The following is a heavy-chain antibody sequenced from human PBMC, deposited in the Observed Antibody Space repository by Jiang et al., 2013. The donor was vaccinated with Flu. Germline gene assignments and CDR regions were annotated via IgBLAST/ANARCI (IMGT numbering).Heavy chain of an antibody. J-gene: IGHJ5*02. CDR2: INPNSGGT. D-gene: IGHD3-3*01. V-gene: IGHV1-2*06. Sequence: SGAEVKKPGASVKVSCKASGYTFTGYYMHWVRQAPGQGLEWMGRINPNSGGTNYAQKFQGRVTMTRDTSISTAYMELSRLRSDDTAVYYCAREIFGVVISEVDWFDPWGQGTLVTVSS. CDR1: GYTFTGYY. CDR3: AREIFGVVISEVDWFDP.